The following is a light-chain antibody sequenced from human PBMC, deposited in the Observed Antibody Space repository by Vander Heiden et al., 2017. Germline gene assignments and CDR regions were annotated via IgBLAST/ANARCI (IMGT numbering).Light chain of an antibody. CDR2: DVS. Sequence: QSALTQPRSVSGSPGQSVTISCTGTSSNVGGYDYVSWYQQFPGKAPNLIMYDVSIRPSGVPDRFSGSKSGNTASLTISGLQAEDEADYHCCSYAGSYTLLFGGGTKLTVL. CDR1: SSNVGGYDY. CDR3: CSYAGSYTLL. J-gene: IGLJ2*01. V-gene: IGLV2-11*01.